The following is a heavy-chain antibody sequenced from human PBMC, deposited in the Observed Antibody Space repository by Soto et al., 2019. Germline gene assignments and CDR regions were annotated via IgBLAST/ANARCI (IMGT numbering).Heavy chain of an antibody. D-gene: IGHD6-6*01. V-gene: IGHV4-34*01. CDR3: ARGQARVSGSSSDWFDP. Sequence: SETLSLTCVVYGGSFSGYYWSWIRQPPGKGLEWIGKVHQSGSTNYNPSLKSRVNISLDMSKNQFSLKLTSVTAADTAVYYCARGQARVSGSSSDWFDPWGQGTLVTVSS. CDR1: GGSFSGYY. J-gene: IGHJ5*02. CDR2: VHQSGST.